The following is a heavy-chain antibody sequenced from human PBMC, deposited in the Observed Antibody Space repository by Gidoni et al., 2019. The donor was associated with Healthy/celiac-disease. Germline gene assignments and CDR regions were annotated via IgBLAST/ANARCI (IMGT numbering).Heavy chain of an antibody. Sequence: QVQLQQWGAGLLKPSETLSLTCAVYGGSFSGYYWSWIRQPPGKGLEWIGEINHSGSTNYNPSLKSRVTISVDTSKNQFSLKLSSVTAAGTAVYYCARRRWGAFDIWNQGTMVTVSS. CDR1: GGSFSGYY. J-gene: IGHJ3*02. CDR3: ARRRWGAFDI. V-gene: IGHV4-34*01. D-gene: IGHD3-16*01. CDR2: INHSGST.